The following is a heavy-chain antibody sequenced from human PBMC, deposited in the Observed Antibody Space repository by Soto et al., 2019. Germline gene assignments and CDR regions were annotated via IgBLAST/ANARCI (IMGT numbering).Heavy chain of an antibody. Sequence: GESLKISCKGSGYSFTSYWIGWVRQMPGKGLEWMGIIYPGDSDTRYSPSFQGQVTISADKSISTAYLQWSSLKASDTAMYYCARHRGIGYCSSTSCSDAFDIWGQGTMVTVSS. J-gene: IGHJ3*02. CDR1: GYSFTSYW. V-gene: IGHV5-51*01. CDR3: ARHRGIGYCSSTSCSDAFDI. D-gene: IGHD2-2*01. CDR2: IYPGDSDT.